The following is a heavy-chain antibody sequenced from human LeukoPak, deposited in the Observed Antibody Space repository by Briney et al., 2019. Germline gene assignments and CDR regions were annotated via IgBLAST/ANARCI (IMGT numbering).Heavy chain of an antibody. CDR2: INRSGTT. D-gene: IGHD5-24*01. CDR1: GGIFNGYY. J-gene: IGHJ4*02. V-gene: IGHV4-34*08. CDR3: AGYRRDGYFDY. Sequence: NPSETLSLTCAVYGGIFNGYYWSWIRQPPGKGLEWIGEINRSGTTNYNPTLKNRVTISVDTSKSQVSLKLTSVTAADTAVYYCAGYRRDGYFDYWGQGTLVTVSS.